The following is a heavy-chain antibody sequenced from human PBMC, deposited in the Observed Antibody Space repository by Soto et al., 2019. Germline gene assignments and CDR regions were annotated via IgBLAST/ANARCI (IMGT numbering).Heavy chain of an antibody. CDR2: ISKDSGRAT. CDR1: GFIFRDWF. Sequence: PGGSLRLSCAASGFIFRDWFMSWIRQAPGKGLEWISYISKDSGRATRYADSVKGRFTISRDNAKNSLFLQMNNLTVEDTAVYYCARDLPQSYSSSWYSPAAFDICGQGTMVTVS. D-gene: IGHD6-13*01. J-gene: IGHJ3*02. V-gene: IGHV3-11*01. CDR3: ARDLPQSYSSSWYSPAAFDI.